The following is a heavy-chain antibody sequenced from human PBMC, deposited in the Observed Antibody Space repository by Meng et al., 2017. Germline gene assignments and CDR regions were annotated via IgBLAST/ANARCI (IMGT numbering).Heavy chain of an antibody. J-gene: IGHJ4*02. CDR2: LYYTGTT. D-gene: IGHD5-18*01. CDR1: GGAISSGNYP. V-gene: IGHV4-31*03. Sequence: QLPLLESGPVLVKPPRTRSLTSCAAGGAISSGNYPWSLFRQHPGKRLEWIGTLYYTGTTFYNPSLMSRPTISLDTSKNQFSLNLNSMTAADTAIYYCARGRDTAKSGYWGQGTLVTVSS. CDR3: ARGRDTAKSGY.